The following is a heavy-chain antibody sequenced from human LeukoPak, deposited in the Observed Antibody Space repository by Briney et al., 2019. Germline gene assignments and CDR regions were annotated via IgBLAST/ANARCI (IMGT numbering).Heavy chain of an antibody. Sequence: PSETLSLTCTVSGGSISSSSYYWGWIRQPPGKGLEWIGYIYYSGSTNYNPSLKSRVTISVDTSKNQFSLKLSSVTAADTAVYYCARRSVAAIAFDIWGQGTMVTVSS. CDR3: ARRSVAAIAFDI. V-gene: IGHV4-61*05. J-gene: IGHJ3*02. CDR2: IYYSGST. CDR1: GGSISSSSYY. D-gene: IGHD6-25*01.